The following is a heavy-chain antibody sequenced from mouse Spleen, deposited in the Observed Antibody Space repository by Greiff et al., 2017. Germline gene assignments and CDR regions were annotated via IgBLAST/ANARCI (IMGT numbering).Heavy chain of an antibody. CDR2: IDPSDSET. V-gene: IGHV1-52*01. Sequence: QVQLQQPGAELVRPGSSVKLSCKASGYTFTSYWMHWVKQRPIQGLEWIGNIDPSDSETHYNQKFKDKATLTVDKSSSTAYMQLSSLASEDSAVYYCARSTMITTAMDYWGQGTSVTVSA. CDR1: GYTFTSYW. J-gene: IGHJ4*01. D-gene: IGHD2-4*01. CDR3: ARSTMITTAMDY.